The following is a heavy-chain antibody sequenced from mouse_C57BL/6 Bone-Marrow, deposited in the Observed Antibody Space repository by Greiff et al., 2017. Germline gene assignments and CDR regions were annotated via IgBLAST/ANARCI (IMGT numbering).Heavy chain of an antibody. CDR1: GFNIKDYY. V-gene: IGHV14-2*01. CDR2: IDPEDGET. D-gene: IGHD1-1*01. J-gene: IGHJ2*01. CDR3: TRSLIYYGTNY. Sequence: EVMLMESGAELVKPGASVKLSCTASGFNIKDYYIHWVKQRTEQGLEWIGRIDPEDGETNYAPKFQDKATITADTSSNTAYLQLSSLTSEDTAVYYCTRSLIYYGTNYWGQGTTLTVSS.